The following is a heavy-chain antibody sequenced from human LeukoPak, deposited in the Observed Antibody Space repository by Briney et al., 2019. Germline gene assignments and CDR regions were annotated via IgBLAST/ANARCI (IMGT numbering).Heavy chain of an antibody. CDR3: PRLGGGQQLDLDYYFDY. CDR2: IYPGDSDT. J-gene: IGHJ4*02. Sequence: GESLKISCKGSGYSFTSYWIGWLLQIPGKVLHWMVIIYPGDSDTRYCPSFQSQVTIPADKSISTTYPQWSSLKASDTAMYYCPRLGGGQQLDLDYYFDYWGQGTLVTVSS. D-gene: IGHD6-13*01. V-gene: IGHV5-51*01. CDR1: GYSFTSYW.